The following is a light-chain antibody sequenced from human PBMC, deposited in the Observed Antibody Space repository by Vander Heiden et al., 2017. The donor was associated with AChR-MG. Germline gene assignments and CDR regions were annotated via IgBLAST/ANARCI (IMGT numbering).Light chain of an antibody. J-gene: IGKJ3*01. CDR2: WAS. Sequence: DIVMTQPPDSLAVSLGERATINCKSSQSVLYSSNNKNYGAWYQQKPGQPPKLLIYWASTREYGVPDRFSGSGSGTEFTLTISSLQAEDVEVFGNTFGHRTKVDIK. CDR1: QSVLYSSNNKNY. V-gene: IGKV4-1*01. CDR3: T.